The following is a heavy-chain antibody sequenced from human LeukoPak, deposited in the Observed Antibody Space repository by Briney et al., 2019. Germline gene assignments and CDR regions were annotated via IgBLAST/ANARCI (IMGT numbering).Heavy chain of an antibody. D-gene: IGHD3-22*01. CDR3: AKGSYYDSSGSFYFDY. V-gene: IGHV3-23*01. J-gene: IGHJ4*02. Sequence: GGSLRLSCAASGFTFSTFAMSWVRQAPGEGLEWVSAISDTTYYADSVKGRFTISRDNSKNTLYVQVNSLGTEDTAAYYCAKGSYYDSSGSFYFDYWGQGTLVTVSS. CDR2: ISDTT. CDR1: GFTFSTFA.